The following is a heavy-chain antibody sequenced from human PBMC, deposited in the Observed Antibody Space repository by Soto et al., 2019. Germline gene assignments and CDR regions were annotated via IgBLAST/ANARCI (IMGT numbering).Heavy chain of an antibody. CDR3: ARSYSSSWYVSMRSSLDAFDI. V-gene: IGHV4-39*01. J-gene: IGHJ3*02. CDR1: GGSISSSSYY. D-gene: IGHD6-13*01. Sequence: QLQLQESGPGLVKPSETLSLTCTVSGGSISSSSYYWGWIRQPPGKGLEWIGSIYYSGSTYYNPSLKSRVTISVDTSKNQFSLKLSSVTAADTAVYYWARSYSSSWYVSMRSSLDAFDIWGQGTMVTVSS. CDR2: IYYSGST.